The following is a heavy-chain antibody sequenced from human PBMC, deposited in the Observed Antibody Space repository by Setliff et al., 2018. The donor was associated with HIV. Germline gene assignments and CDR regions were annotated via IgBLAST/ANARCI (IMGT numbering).Heavy chain of an antibody. J-gene: IGHJ4*02. Sequence: ASVKVSCKASAYSFTDYFIHWVRQAPGQGLEWMGWISPNNAGTRIPRTFRGRVTLTSDTSIDTAYMELSGLRSDDTAMYYCARDAPRNTEAAPGYWGQGTLVTVSS. V-gene: IGHV1-2*02. CDR3: ARDAPRNTEAAPGY. D-gene: IGHD6-6*01. CDR2: ISPNNAGT. CDR1: AYSFTDYF.